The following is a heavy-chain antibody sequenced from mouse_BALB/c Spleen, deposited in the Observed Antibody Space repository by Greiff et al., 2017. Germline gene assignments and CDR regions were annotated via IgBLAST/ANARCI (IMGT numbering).Heavy chain of an antibody. J-gene: IGHJ3*01. CDR1: GYSITSYYA. CDR3: ASMITTRFAY. V-gene: IGHV3-2*02. CDR2: ISYSGST. Sequence: EVKLQESGPGLVKPSQSLSLTCTVTGYSITSYYAWNWIRQFPGNLLGWMGYISYSGSTSYNPSLKSRISITRDTSKNQFFLQLNSVTTEDTATYYCASMITTRFAYWGQGTLVTVSA. D-gene: IGHD2-4*01.